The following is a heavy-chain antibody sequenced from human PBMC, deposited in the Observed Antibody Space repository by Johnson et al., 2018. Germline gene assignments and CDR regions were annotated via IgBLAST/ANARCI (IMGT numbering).Heavy chain of an antibody. J-gene: IGHJ1*01. V-gene: IGHV4-59*01. D-gene: IGHD6-19*01. Sequence: VQLVESGPGLVKPSETLSLTCTVSGGSISGYYWTWIRQPPGKELEWIGFIYYSVSTHYNPSLRGRVTISVDTSENQFSLKLTSVPAADPARSYCARAVAGAAEYFQPWGQGSMVTVSS. CDR1: GGSISGYY. CDR2: IYYSVST. CDR3: ARAVAGAAEYFQP.